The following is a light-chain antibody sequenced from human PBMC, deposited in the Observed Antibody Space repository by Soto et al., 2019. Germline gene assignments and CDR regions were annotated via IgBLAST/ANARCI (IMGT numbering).Light chain of an antibody. Sequence: QSALTQPASVSGSPGQSITISCTGTSSDVGAYKYVSWYQQHPGKAPKLMIYEVSNRPSGVSNRFSGSKSGNTASLTISGLQAEDEADYYCSSYTTSTTLVFGGGTKLT. V-gene: IGLV2-14*01. CDR2: EVS. J-gene: IGLJ3*02. CDR3: SSYTTSTTLV. CDR1: SSDVGAYKY.